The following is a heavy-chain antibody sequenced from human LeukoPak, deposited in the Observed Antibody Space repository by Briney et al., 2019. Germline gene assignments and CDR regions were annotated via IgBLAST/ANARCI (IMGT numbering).Heavy chain of an antibody. Sequence: ASVKVSCKASGYTFTSYDINWVRQATGQGLEWMGWMNPNSGNTGYAQKFQGRVTMTRNTFISTAYMELSSLRSEDTAVYYCASFSYCSSTSCSYYYYYGMDVWGQGTTVTVSS. CDR3: ASFSYCSSTSCSYYYYYGMDV. CDR2: MNPNSGNT. CDR1: GYTFTSYD. J-gene: IGHJ6*02. V-gene: IGHV1-8*01. D-gene: IGHD2-2*01.